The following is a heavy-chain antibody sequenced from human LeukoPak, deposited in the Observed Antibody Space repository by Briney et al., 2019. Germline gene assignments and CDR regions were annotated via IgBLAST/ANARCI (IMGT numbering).Heavy chain of an antibody. D-gene: IGHD3-10*01. CDR2: FHNSGTS. J-gene: IGHJ4*02. CDR3: ARKVDSSYYYGSGSYDY. V-gene: IGHV4-59*12. CDR1: DDSISDYY. Sequence: SETLSLTCTVSDDSISDYYRGWIRQPPGKGLEWIGYFHNSGTSTYNPSLKSRVTISADTSKNQFSLKLSSVTAADTAVYYCARKVDSSYYYGSGSYDYWGQGTLVTVSS.